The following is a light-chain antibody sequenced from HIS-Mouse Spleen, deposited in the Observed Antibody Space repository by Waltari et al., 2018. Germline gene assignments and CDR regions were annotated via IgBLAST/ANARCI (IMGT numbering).Light chain of an antibody. CDR2: KDR. CDR1: ALPKQY. J-gene: IGLJ2*01. Sequence: SYELTQPPSVSVSPGQTARITCSGDALPKQYAYWYQQKPGQAPVLVRYKDRERPSGIPGGFSGSSSGTTVTLTISGVQAEDEADYYCQSADSSGTYVVFGGGTKLTVL. V-gene: IGLV3-25*03. CDR3: QSADSSGTYVV.